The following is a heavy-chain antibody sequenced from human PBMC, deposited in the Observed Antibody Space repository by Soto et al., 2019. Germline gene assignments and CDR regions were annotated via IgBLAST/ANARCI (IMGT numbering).Heavy chain of an antibody. J-gene: IGHJ4*02. D-gene: IGHD2-2*01. Sequence: QVQLVQSGAEVKKPGSSVKFSCKASGGTFSSYTISWVRQAPGQGLEWMGRIIPILGIANYAQKFQGRVTITADKSKSTAYMELSSLRSEDTAVYYCARDFGGYCSSTSCQIVAYWGQGTLVTVSS. CDR1: GGTFSSYT. CDR3: ARDFGGYCSSTSCQIVAY. CDR2: IIPILGIA. V-gene: IGHV1-69*08.